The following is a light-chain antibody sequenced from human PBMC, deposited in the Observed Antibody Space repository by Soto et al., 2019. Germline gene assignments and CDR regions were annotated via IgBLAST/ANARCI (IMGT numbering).Light chain of an antibody. J-gene: IGKJ3*01. CDR2: DAA. V-gene: IGKV3-11*01. CDR1: QSVSDF. CDR3: QQRSNWPIFT. Sequence: EIVLTQSPGTLSLFPGERATLSCRASQSVSDFLAWYQQKPGQAPRLLIYDAAKRAPGIPARFSGSGSGTDFTLTISSIEHEDSAVYYCQQRSNWPIFTFGPGTKV.